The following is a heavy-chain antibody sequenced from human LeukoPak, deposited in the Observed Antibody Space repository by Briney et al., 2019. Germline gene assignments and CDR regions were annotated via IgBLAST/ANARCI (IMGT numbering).Heavy chain of an antibody. CDR1: GFTVSNNY. CDR3: ARDKSWNYLGY. D-gene: IGHD1-7*01. Sequence: GGSLRLSCVASGFTVSNNYMSWVRQAPGKGLEWVSVIYTGGTTYYADSVKGRFTISIDTSKNTLYLQMNSLRAEDTAVYYCARDKSWNYLGYWGQGTLVTVSS. J-gene: IGHJ4*02. CDR2: IYTGGTT. V-gene: IGHV3-53*01.